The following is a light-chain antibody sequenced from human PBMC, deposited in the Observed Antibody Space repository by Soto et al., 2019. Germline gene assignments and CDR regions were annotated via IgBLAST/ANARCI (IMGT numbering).Light chain of an antibody. CDR2: DAS. CDR3: QQYNNWPPWT. V-gene: IGKV3-15*01. J-gene: IGKJ1*01. Sequence: EIVMTQSPATLSVSPGEGAALSCRASQSVRTSLAWFQQKPGQAPRLLISDASTRATGVPARFSGSGSGTEFTLNISSVQSEDLAVYYCQQYNNWPPWTFGQGTKVEIK. CDR1: QSVRTS.